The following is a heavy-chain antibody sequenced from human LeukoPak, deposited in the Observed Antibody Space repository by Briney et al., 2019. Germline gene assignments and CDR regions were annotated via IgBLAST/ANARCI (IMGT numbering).Heavy chain of an antibody. J-gene: IGHJ4*02. CDR1: GFTFSNYA. CDR3: ARRSGIAVAGAFDY. CDR2: ISGSGDST. D-gene: IGHD6-19*01. Sequence: GGSLRLSCAASGFTFSNYAMRWVRQAPGKGLEWVSGISGSGDSTYYADSVKGRFTISRDNSKNTLYLQTNSLRAEDTAVYYCARRSGIAVAGAFDYWGQGTLVTVSS. V-gene: IGHV3-23*01.